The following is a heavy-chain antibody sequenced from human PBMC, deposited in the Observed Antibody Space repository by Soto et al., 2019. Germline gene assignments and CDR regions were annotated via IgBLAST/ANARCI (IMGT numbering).Heavy chain of an antibody. D-gene: IGHD1-26*01. J-gene: IGHJ6*02. CDR1: GFTFSSYA. CDR2: ISGSGGST. Sequence: GGSLRLSCAASGFTFSSYAMSWVRQAPGKGLEWVSAISGSGGSTYYADSVKGRFTISRDNSKNTLYLQMNSLRAEDTAVYYCARGNREAPFYYHSLDVWGQGTTVTVSS. V-gene: IGHV3-23*01. CDR3: ARGNREAPFYYHSLDV.